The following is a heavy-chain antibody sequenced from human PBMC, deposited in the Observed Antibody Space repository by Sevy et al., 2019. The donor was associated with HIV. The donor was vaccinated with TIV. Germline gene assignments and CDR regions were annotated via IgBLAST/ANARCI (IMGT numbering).Heavy chain of an antibody. D-gene: IGHD2-2*01. V-gene: IGHV3-30*02. Sequence: GGSLRLSCAASGFTFSGSGMHWVRQAPGKGLEWVAFIRSDGSDKWYRDSVKGRFTISRDNSKSTLFLQMNSLRSEDTALYYCAQDYCVSSECYLYWFDPWGQGTLVTVSS. CDR1: GFTFSGSG. CDR3: AQDYCVSSECYLYWFDP. J-gene: IGHJ5*02. CDR2: IRSDGSDK.